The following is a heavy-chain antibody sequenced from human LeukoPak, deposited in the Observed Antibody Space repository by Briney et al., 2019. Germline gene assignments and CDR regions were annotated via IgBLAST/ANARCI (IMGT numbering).Heavy chain of an antibody. CDR3: AKDGLWFGELLYGYFDY. CDR2: ISWNSGSM. D-gene: IGHD3-10*01. V-gene: IGHV3-9*01. CDR1: GFTFDDYA. J-gene: IGHJ4*02. Sequence: GGSLRLSCAASGFTFDDYAMRWVRQAPGKGLEWVSGISWNSGSMGYADSVKGRFTISRDNAKNSLYLQMNSLRAEDTALYYCAKDGLWFGELLYGYFDYWGQGTLVTVSS.